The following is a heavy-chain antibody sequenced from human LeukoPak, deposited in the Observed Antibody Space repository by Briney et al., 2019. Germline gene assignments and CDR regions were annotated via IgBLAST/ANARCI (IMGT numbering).Heavy chain of an antibody. CDR2: IYYSGST. Sequence: SETLSLTCAVSGGSISSYYWSWIRQPPGKGLEWIGYIYYSGSTNYNPSLKSRVTISVDTSKNQFSLKLSSVTAADTAVYYCARHVRATAVDWFDPWGQGTLVTVSS. V-gene: IGHV4-59*08. CDR3: ARHVRATAVDWFDP. CDR1: GGSISSYY. D-gene: IGHD6-13*01. J-gene: IGHJ5*02.